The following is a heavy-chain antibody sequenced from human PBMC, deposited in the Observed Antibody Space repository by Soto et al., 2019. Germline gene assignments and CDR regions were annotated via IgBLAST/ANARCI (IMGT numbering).Heavy chain of an antibody. CDR2: ISGSGAST. D-gene: IGHD3-22*01. J-gene: IGHJ3*02. CDR3: AKKDGTDGYYDAFDI. Sequence: LRLSCAVSGFTFSNYAMSWVRQAPGKGLDWVSAISGSGASTYNADSVKGRFTISRDNSKNTLYLQMNSLRAEDTALYYCAKKDGTDGYYDAFDIWGQGTMVTVSS. CDR1: GFTFSNYA. V-gene: IGHV3-23*01.